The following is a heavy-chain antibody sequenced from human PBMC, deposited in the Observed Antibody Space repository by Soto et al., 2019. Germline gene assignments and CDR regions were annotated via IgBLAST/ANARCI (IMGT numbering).Heavy chain of an antibody. CDR2: ISSGGAT. CDR3: TRKTGGYYFFEY. Sequence: QVQLPESGPGLVKPSDTLSLTCAVSGTSISGDYWWGWIRQTPGKGLEWIGYISSGGATHYNPSLGSRLTMSVDTSRSQFSLKLSSVTAVDAALYYCTRKTGGYYFFEYWGRGTLVTVSS. CDR1: GTSISGDYW. V-gene: IGHV4-28*01. D-gene: IGHD2-8*02. J-gene: IGHJ4*02.